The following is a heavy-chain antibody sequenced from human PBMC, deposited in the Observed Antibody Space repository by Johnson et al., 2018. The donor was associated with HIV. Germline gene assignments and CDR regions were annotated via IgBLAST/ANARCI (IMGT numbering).Heavy chain of an antibody. CDR3: GRVTQQVVRVGSDAFDI. Sequence: QVQLVESGGGVVQPGRSLRLSCAASGFTFSSYGMHWVRQAPGKGLEWVAVIWYDGSNKYYADSVKGRFTISRDNSKNKLDLQMNSLRAEDTAVYYCGRVTQQVVRVGSDAFDIWGQGTMVTVSS. V-gene: IGHV3-33*01. D-gene: IGHD4-23*01. CDR2: IWYDGSNK. J-gene: IGHJ3*02. CDR1: GFTFSSYG.